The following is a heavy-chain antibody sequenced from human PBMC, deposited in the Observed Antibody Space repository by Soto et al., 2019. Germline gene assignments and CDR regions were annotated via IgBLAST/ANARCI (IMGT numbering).Heavy chain of an antibody. J-gene: IGHJ4*02. CDR1: GFTFGSYW. Sequence: GGSLRLSCAVSGFTFGSYWMNWVRLIPGKGLEWVAYIKPDGSATYYVDSVKGRFTISRDNAKNSLYLQMNSLRVEDTSVYYCARAGYCGPGCYYYFDYWGQGTLVTVPS. V-gene: IGHV3-7*01. CDR2: IKPDGSAT. D-gene: IGHD2-21*02. CDR3: ARAGYCGPGCYYYFDY.